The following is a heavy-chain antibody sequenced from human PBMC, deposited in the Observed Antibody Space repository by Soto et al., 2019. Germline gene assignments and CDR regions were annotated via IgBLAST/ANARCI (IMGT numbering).Heavy chain of an antibody. CDR1: GSSVNSGGYY. V-gene: IGHV4-61*08. J-gene: IGHJ6*02. CDR3: ARSLTTVVTMDV. CDR2: IYYSGYSGDT. Sequence: SETLSLTCTVSGSSVNSGGYYWSWIRQPPGKGREWIGYIYYSGYSGDTKYNPSLKSRVTISVDTSKTQFSLKLSSVTAADTAVYYGARSLTTVVTMDVWGQGPTVTVSS. D-gene: IGHD4-17*01.